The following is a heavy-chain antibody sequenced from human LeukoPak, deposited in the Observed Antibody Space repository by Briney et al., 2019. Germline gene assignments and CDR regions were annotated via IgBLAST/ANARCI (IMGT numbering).Heavy chain of an antibody. CDR3: ARIRSRQGLDY. V-gene: IGHV4-59*01. D-gene: IGHD1-14*01. J-gene: IGHJ4*02. CDR1: GGSISSYY. CDR2: IYYSGST. Sequence: TSETLSLTCTVSGGSISSYYWSWIRQPPGKGLEWIGYIYYSGSTNYNPSLKSRVTISVDTSKNQFSLKLSSVTAADTAVYYCARIRSRQGLDYWGQGTLVTVSS.